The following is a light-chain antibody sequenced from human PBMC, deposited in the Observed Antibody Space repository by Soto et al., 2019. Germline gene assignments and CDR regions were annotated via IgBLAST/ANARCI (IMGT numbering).Light chain of an antibody. J-gene: IGKJ5*01. Sequence: NVLTQSPGTLSLSPGERATLSCRASQSVGSIYLAWYQQKPGQAPRLLIYGTSSRATGIPDRFSGSGSGTDFSLTISRLEPEDFAVYYCQQYGSSPITFGQGTRLEIK. V-gene: IGKV3-20*01. CDR2: GTS. CDR3: QQYGSSPIT. CDR1: QSVGSIY.